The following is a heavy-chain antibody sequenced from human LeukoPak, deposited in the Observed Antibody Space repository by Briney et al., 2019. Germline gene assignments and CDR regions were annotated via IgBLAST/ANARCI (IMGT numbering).Heavy chain of an antibody. Sequence: GGSLRLSCAASGFTFSSYAMSWVRQAPGKGLEWVSAISGSGGSTYYADSVKGRFTVSRDNSKNTLYLQMNSLRAEDTAVYYCAKDSSSWYVHFDYWGQGTLVTVSS. CDR2: ISGSGGST. CDR3: AKDSSSWYVHFDY. V-gene: IGHV3-23*01. CDR1: GFTFSSYA. J-gene: IGHJ4*02. D-gene: IGHD6-13*01.